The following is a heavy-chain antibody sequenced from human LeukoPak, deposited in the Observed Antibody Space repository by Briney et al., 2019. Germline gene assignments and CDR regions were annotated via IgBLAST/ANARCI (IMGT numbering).Heavy chain of an antibody. CDR1: GFPFSSYG. Sequence: GGSPRLSCAASGFPFSSYGMHWVRQAPGKGLEWVALIWFDGSNKYYADSVKGRFTISRDNSKNTLYLQMNSLRAEDTAVYYCARDQHYYYYDMDVWGQGTTVTVSS. V-gene: IGHV3-33*01. CDR3: ARDQHYYYYDMDV. CDR2: IWFDGSNK. J-gene: IGHJ6*02.